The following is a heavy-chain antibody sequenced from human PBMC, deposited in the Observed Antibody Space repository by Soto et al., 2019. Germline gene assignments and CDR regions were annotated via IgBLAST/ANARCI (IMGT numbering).Heavy chain of an antibody. J-gene: IGHJ6*02. D-gene: IGHD5-12*01. V-gene: IGHV1-8*01. CDR2: MNPNSGNT. Sequence: GASVKVSCKASGYTFTSYDINWVRRATGQGLEWMGWMNPNSGNTGYAQKFQGRVTMTRNTSISTAYMELSSLRSEDTAVYYCARGLEWLRFYYYYGMDVWGQGTTVTVSS. CDR1: GYTFTSYD. CDR3: ARGLEWLRFYYYYGMDV.